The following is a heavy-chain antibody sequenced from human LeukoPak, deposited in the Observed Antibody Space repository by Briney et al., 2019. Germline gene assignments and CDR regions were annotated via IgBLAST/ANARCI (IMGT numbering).Heavy chain of an antibody. CDR1: GFTVSSNY. CDR2: INWNGGST. J-gene: IGHJ3*02. V-gene: IGHV3-20*04. D-gene: IGHD6-19*01. CDR3: AKIGSGWAYDAFDI. Sequence: PGGSLRLSCAASGFTVSSNYMSWVRQAPGKGLEWVSGINWNGGSTGYADSVKGRFTISRDNAKKSLYLQMNSLRAEDTALYYCAKIGSGWAYDAFDIWGQGTMVTVSS.